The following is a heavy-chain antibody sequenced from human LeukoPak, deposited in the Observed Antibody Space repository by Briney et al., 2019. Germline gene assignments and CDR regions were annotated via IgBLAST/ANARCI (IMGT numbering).Heavy chain of an antibody. V-gene: IGHV4-59*01. J-gene: IGHJ3*02. CDR2: IYYSGST. CDR1: GGSISSYY. CDR3: ARDAGGSYFQPDAFDI. Sequence: SETLSLTCTVSGGSISSYYWSWIRQPPGKGLEWIGYIYYSGSTNYNPSLKSRVTISVDTSKNQFSLKLSSVTAADTAVYYCARDAGGSYFQPDAFDIWGQGTMVTVSS. D-gene: IGHD1-26*01.